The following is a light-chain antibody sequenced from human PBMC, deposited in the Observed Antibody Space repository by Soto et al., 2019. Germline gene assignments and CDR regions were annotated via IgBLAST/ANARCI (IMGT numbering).Light chain of an antibody. J-gene: IGKJ2*01. V-gene: IGKV3-11*01. CDR3: QQRSNWSMYT. CDR1: QSVSSY. CDR2: DAS. Sequence: PGERATLSCRASQSVSSYLAWYQQKPGQAPRLLIYDASNRATGIPARLSGSGSGTDFSLTISSLEPEDFAVYYCQQRSNWSMYTFCQGTKLEIK.